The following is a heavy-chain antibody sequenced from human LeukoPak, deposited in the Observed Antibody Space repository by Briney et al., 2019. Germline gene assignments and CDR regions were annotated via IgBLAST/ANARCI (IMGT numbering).Heavy chain of an antibody. CDR1: GFTFDDYA. D-gene: IGHD2-21*01. Sequence: PGGSLRLSCAASGFTFDDYAMHWVRQAPGKGLEWVSGISWNSGSIGYADSVKGRFTISRDNAKNSLYLQMNSLRIEDTAFYYCAKGIYHSGNWYVDFWGQGTLVTVSS. J-gene: IGHJ4*02. V-gene: IGHV3-9*01. CDR3: AKGIYHSGNWYVDF. CDR2: ISWNSGSI.